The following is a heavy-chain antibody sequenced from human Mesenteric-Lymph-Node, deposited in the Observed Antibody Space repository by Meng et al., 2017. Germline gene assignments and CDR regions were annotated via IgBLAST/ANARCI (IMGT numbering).Heavy chain of an antibody. CDR1: GYTFTSYV. CDR2: INTGNGDT. J-gene: IGHJ6*02. Sequence: ASVKVSCKASGYTFTSYVISWVRQAPGQGLQWMGWINTGNGDTEYSQEFQGRVTITRDTSASTVYMNLSSMRYDDTAFYCCERDRGGLIGGHYDLYGMNVWGQGTTVTVSS. V-gene: IGHV1-3*04. D-gene: IGHD3-3*01. CDR3: ERDRGGLIGGHYDLYGMNV.